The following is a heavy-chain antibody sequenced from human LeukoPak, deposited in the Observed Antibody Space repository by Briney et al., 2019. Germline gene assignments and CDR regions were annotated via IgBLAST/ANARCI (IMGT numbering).Heavy chain of an antibody. CDR3: ARGPTLTGSYNFDY. V-gene: IGHV1-8*01. CDR2: LNPNSGNT. CDR1: GYTFTTYD. D-gene: IGHD1-26*01. Sequence: ASVKVSCKASGYTFTTYDINWVRQATGQGLEWMGWLNPNSGNTGYAQKFQGRVRMTRNTSISTAYMELSSLKSEDTAVYYCARGPTLTGSYNFDYWGQGTLVTVSS. J-gene: IGHJ4*02.